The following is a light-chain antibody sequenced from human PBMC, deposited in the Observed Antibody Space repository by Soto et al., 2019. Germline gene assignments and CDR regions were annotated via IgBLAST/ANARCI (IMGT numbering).Light chain of an antibody. V-gene: IGKV1-5*01. Sequence: DIQMTQSTSSLSASVGDRVTITCRASQSISYRLAWYQQKPGKAPKLLIYDASSLESGVPSTFSGSGSGTEFTLTITSLQPDDFATYYCQQYNSYSWTFGQGTKVDIK. CDR1: QSISYR. J-gene: IGKJ1*01. CDR2: DAS. CDR3: QQYNSYSWT.